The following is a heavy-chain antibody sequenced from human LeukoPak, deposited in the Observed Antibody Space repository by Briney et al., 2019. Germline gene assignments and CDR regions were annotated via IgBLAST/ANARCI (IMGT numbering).Heavy chain of an antibody. D-gene: IGHD3-22*01. CDR2: ISYSVNT. CDR1: GDSISSYY. J-gene: IGHJ4*02. Sequence: SETLSLTCTVSGDSISSYYWNWIRQPPGKGLEWIGYISYSVNTNYNPSLKSRVTISIDTSKNQFSLKLSSVTAADTAVYFCARGPPTDYYDSSGFYYVFDYWGQGTLVTVSS. V-gene: IGHV4-59*12. CDR3: ARGPPTDYYDSSGFYYVFDY.